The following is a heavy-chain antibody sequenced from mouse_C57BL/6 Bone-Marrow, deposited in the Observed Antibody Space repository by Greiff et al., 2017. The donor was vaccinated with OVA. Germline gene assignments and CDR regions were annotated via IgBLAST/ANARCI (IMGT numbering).Heavy chain of an antibody. CDR2: IDPSDSYT. CDR3: AREAPDYYAMDY. V-gene: IGHV1-69*01. CDR1: GYTFPSYW. Sequence: QVQLQQPGAELVMPGASVKLSCKASGYTFPSYWMHWVKQRPGQGLEWIGEIDPSDSYTNYNQKFQGKSTLTVDKSSSTAYMQLSSLTSEDSAVYYCAREAPDYYAMDYWGQGTSVTVSS. J-gene: IGHJ4*01.